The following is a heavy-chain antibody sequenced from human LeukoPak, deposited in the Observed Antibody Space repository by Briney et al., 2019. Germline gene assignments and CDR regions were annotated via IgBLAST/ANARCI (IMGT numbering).Heavy chain of an antibody. D-gene: IGHD1-14*01. V-gene: IGHV3-21*06. Sequence: GGSLRLSCTASGLSFSTSGLNWVRQAPGKGLEWVASIGPTGSDRYHADSIKGRFTIYRDNANNFLYLQMNSLRAEDTAVYYCATETNGRHYDYWGQGTLFTVSS. J-gene: IGHJ4*02. CDR2: IGPTGSDR. CDR1: GLSFSTSG. CDR3: ATETNGRHYDY.